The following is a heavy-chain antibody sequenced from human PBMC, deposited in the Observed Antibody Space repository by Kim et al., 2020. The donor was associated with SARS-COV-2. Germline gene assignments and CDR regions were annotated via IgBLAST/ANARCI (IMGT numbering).Heavy chain of an antibody. Sequence: ADSVKGRFTITRENSKNTPYLQMTSRRAEDTAVYYCAKDRGSGSYSGFDYWGQGTLVTVSS. D-gene: IGHD1-26*01. CDR3: AKDRGSGSYSGFDY. J-gene: IGHJ4*02. V-gene: IGHV3-23*01.